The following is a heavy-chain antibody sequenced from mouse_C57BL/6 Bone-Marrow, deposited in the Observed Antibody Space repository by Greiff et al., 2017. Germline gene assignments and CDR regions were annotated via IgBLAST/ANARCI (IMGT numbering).Heavy chain of an antibody. J-gene: IGHJ1*03. V-gene: IGHV5-15*01. D-gene: IGHD1-1*01. CDR1: GFTFSDYG. CDR2: ISNLAYSI. CDR3: ARRHYYGSSYWYFDV. Sequence: DVHLVESGGGLVQPGGSLKLPCAASGFTFSDYGMAWVRQAPRKGPEWVAFISNLAYSIYYADTVTGRFTISRENAKNTLYLEMSSLRSEDTTMYYCARRHYYGSSYWYFDVWGTGTKVTVSS.